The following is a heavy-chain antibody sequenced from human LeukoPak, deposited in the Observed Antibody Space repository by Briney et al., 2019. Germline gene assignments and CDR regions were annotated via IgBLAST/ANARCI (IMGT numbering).Heavy chain of an antibody. CDR3: ARVLTTETNWFDP. CDR1: GDSISLSFYY. D-gene: IGHD4-17*01. Sequence: SETLSLTCSVSGDSISLSFYYWGWIRQPPGKALEWIGSVYYSGTTSYNPSLKSRVTISVDMSKNHFSLRLRSVTAADTAVYYCARVLTTETNWFDPWGQGTLVTVSS. CDR2: VYYSGTT. V-gene: IGHV4-39*02. J-gene: IGHJ5*02.